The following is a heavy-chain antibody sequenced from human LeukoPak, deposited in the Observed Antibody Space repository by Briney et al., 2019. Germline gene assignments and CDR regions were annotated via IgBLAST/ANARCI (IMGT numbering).Heavy chain of an antibody. CDR2: IYHSGST. CDR1: GYSISSGYY. CDR3: ASRGFYGYTDY. V-gene: IGHV4-38-2*02. D-gene: IGHD5-18*01. Sequence: SETLSLTCTVSGYSISSGYYWGWIRQPPGKGLEWIGSIYHSGSTYYNPSLKSRVTISVDTSKNQFSLKLSSVTAADTAVYYCASRGFYGYTDYWGQGTLVTVSS. J-gene: IGHJ4*02.